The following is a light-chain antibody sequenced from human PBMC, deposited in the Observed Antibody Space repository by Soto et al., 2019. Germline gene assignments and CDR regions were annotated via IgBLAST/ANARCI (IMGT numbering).Light chain of an antibody. CDR1: SSDVGGYNY. CDR2: DVS. Sequence: QSVLTQPASVSGAPGQSITISCTGTSSDVGGYNYVSWYQQLPGKAPKLMIDDVSDRPSGVSNRFSASKSGNTASLTISGLQAEDEADYYCSSYRSSSTLYVFGTGTKVTVL. CDR3: SSYRSSSTLYV. V-gene: IGLV2-14*03. J-gene: IGLJ1*01.